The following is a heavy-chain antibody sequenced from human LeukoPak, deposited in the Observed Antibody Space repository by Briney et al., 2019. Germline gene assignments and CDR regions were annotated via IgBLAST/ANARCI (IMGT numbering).Heavy chain of an antibody. CDR3: ARDTHHYDSSGYYYHLRY. J-gene: IGHJ4*02. Sequence: ASVKVSCKASGYTFTNYGISWVRQAPGQGLEWMGWISTYNGNTNYAQKFQGRVTITADESTSTAYMELSSLRSEDTAVYYCARDTHHYDSSGYYYHLRYWGQGTLVTVSS. CDR2: ISTYNGNT. D-gene: IGHD3-22*01. V-gene: IGHV1-18*01. CDR1: GYTFTNYG.